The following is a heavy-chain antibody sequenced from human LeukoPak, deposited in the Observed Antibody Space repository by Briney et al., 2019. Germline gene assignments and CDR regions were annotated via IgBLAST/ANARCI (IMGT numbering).Heavy chain of an antibody. Sequence: GGSLRLSCAASGFTVSSNYMSWVRQAPGKGLEWVSVIYSGGRTYYADSVKGRFTISRDNSKNTLYLQMNSLRAEDTAVYYCARAFPSSGSYFDYWGQGTLVTVSS. V-gene: IGHV3-53*01. D-gene: IGHD1-26*01. CDR3: ARAFPSSGSYFDY. CDR1: GFTVSSNY. J-gene: IGHJ4*02. CDR2: IYSGGRT.